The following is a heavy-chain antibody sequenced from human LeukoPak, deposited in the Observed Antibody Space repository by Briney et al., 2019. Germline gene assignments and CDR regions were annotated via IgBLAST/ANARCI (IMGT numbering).Heavy chain of an antibody. Sequence: PGGSLRLSCAASGFIFKNYAMAWVRQPPGKGLEWVSVSSGSGTHTYYAASVKGRFTISRDNSNNTLYLQMNSLRDDDTALYYCVRVHRYSSSWDSFDYWGQGTLVTVSS. CDR1: GFIFKNYA. CDR2: SSGSGTHT. J-gene: IGHJ4*02. D-gene: IGHD6-13*01. V-gene: IGHV3-23*01. CDR3: VRVHRYSSSWDSFDY.